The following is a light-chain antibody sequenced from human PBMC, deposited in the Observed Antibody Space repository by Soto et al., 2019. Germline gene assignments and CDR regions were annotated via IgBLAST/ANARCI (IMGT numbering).Light chain of an antibody. J-gene: IGKJ1*01. CDR2: KAS. Sequence: DIQMTQSPSTLSASVGDRVTITCRASQSIRSWLAWYQQKPGKPPKLLIYKASSLESGVPSRFSGSGSGTEFTLTISSLQPDDFATYYCQQYNSFPWTFGQGTKVEIK. V-gene: IGKV1-5*03. CDR3: QQYNSFPWT. CDR1: QSIRSW.